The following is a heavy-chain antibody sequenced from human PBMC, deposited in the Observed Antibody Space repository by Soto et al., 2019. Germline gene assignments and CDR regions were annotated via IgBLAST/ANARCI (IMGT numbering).Heavy chain of an antibody. V-gene: IGHV3-23*01. CDR3: AKDRGYSSDFDY. CDR1: GFTFSDYV. J-gene: IGHJ4*02. Sequence: EVQLLESGGTLVQPGGSLRLSCAASGFTFSDYVMSWVRQAPGKGLQWGSAISGRGGSTYYADSVKGRFTISRDNSKNTLYLQMNSLRVEDTAVYYCAKDRGYSSDFDYWGQGTLVTVSS. CDR2: ISGRGGST. D-gene: IGHD5-12*01.